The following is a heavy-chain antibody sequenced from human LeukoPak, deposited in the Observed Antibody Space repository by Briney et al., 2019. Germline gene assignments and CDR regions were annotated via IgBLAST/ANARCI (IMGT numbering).Heavy chain of an antibody. J-gene: IGHJ4*02. Sequence: PGGSLRLSCAATGFIFTSYSMNWVRQAPGKGLEWISYISSSGSTIYYADSVKGRFTISRDNAKNSLYLQMNSLRAEDTAVYYCARVVWTTTMIDYWGQGTLVTVSS. CDR3: ARVVWTTTMIDY. V-gene: IGHV3-48*04. CDR1: GFIFTSYS. CDR2: ISSSGSTI. D-gene: IGHD3-22*01.